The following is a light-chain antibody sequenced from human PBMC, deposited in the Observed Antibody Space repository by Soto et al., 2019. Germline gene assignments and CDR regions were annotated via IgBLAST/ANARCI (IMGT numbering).Light chain of an antibody. Sequence: EIVLTQSPGTLSLSPGERATLSCRASQSVSSSYLAWYQQKPGQAPRLLIYGASSRATGIPDRFSGSGSGTDFTITISRLEPEDFAVYYCQQYGSSPPYTFGQGIKLEIK. V-gene: IGKV3-20*01. J-gene: IGKJ2*01. CDR2: GAS. CDR1: QSVSSSY. CDR3: QQYGSSPPYT.